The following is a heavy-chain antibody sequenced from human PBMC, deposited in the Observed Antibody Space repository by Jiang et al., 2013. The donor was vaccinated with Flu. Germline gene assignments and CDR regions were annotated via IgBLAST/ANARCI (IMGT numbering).Heavy chain of an antibody. CDR2: ISNNGGTT. D-gene: IGHD1-20*01. J-gene: IGHJ3*02. CDR1: GFTFSTFD. CDR3: APLNWNPPIGFDI. V-gene: IGHV3-23*01. Sequence: LQLLESGGGLLQPGGSLRLSCAASGFTFSTFDMSWVRQAPGKGLEWVSRISNNGGTTRYADSAKGRFTISRDNSKNTIYLQMNSLRAEDTAIYYCAPLNWNPPIGFDIWGPRDNGHRLF.